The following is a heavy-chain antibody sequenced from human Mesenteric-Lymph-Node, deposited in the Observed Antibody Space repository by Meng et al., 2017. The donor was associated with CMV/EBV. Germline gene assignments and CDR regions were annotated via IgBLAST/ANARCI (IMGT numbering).Heavy chain of an antibody. CDR2: IYPGDSDT. J-gene: IGHJ4*02. CDR3: ARQGWSDFDY. CDR1: GYSFTSYW. Sequence: GGSLRLSCKGSGYSFTSYWIGWVRQMPGKGLEWMGIIYPGDSDTRYSPSFQGQVTISADKSISTAYLQWSSLKVSDTAIYYCARQGWSDFDYWGQGTLVTVSS. D-gene: IGHD2-15*01. V-gene: IGHV5-51*01.